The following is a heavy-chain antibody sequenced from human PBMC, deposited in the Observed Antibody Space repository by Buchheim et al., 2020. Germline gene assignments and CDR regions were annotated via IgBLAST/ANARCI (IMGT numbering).Heavy chain of an antibody. CDR3: ARDRDAYDGYFYYSLDV. D-gene: IGHD5-24*01. Sequence: QVQVVESGGGVVQPGRSLRLSCAASGFTFSTYGMHWVRQAPGQGLEWVAAIWYDGTNKYYADSVQGRFPISRDNSKNRLYLQMNSLRAEDTAVYYCARDRDAYDGYFYYSLDVWGQGTT. J-gene: IGHJ6*02. V-gene: IGHV3-33*01. CDR1: GFTFSTYG. CDR2: IWYDGTNK.